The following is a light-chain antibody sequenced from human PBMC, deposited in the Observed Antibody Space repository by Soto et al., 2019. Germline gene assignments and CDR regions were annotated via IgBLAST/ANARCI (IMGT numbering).Light chain of an antibody. CDR2: DNN. V-gene: IGLV1-51*01. Sequence: QSVLTQPPSVSAAPGQRVTISCSGSSSNIGNNFVSWYQQLPGTAPKLLIYDNNNRISGIPDRFSGSQSGTSATLDITGLQTGDEADYYCGTWDNSLSARLFGGGTKLTVL. CDR3: GTWDNSLSARL. CDR1: SSNIGNNF. J-gene: IGLJ2*01.